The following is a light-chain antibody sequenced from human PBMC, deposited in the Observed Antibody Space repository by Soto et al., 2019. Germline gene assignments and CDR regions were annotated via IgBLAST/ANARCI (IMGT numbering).Light chain of an antibody. CDR2: TDY. J-gene: IGLJ3*02. V-gene: IGLV1-44*01. Sequence: QAVVTQPPSASGTPGQRVTISCSGTSSNIGTYTVNWYQQLPGTAPKLLIYTDYQRPSGVPDRFSGSKSGTSASLAINGLHSEDEADYYCASWDDNLNGGVFGRGTKLTVL. CDR3: ASWDDNLNGGV. CDR1: SSNIGTYT.